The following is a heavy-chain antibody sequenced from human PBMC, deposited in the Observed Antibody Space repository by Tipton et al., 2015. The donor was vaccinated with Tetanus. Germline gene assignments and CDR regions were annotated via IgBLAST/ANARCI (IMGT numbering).Heavy chain of an antibody. CDR2: IYSGGST. J-gene: IGHJ3*02. D-gene: IGHD3-22*01. CDR3: ARLSSSANDAHAFDI. V-gene: IGHV4-39*01. CDR1: GGSIRSSSYY. Sequence: TLSLTCTVSGGSIRSSSYYWGWIRQPPGKGLEWIGTIYSGGSTNYNPSLKSRVTISVDTSKNQFSLKVSSVTAADTAVYYCARLSSSANDAHAFDIWGQGTMVTVSS.